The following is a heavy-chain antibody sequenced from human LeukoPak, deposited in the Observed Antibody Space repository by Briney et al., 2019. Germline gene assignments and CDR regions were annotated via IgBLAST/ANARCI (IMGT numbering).Heavy chain of an antibody. Sequence: PGGSLRLSCAASGFTFSNYAMTWVRQAPGKGLEWVSSIVGSGAGTFYADSVKGRFTISRDNSKSTMYLQMNSLRADDTAVYYCAKGKAHDNLDWFDPWGQGNLVTVSS. CDR2: IVGSGAGT. V-gene: IGHV3-23*01. J-gene: IGHJ5*02. CDR1: GFTFSNYA. CDR3: AKGKAHDNLDWFDP. D-gene: IGHD1-14*01.